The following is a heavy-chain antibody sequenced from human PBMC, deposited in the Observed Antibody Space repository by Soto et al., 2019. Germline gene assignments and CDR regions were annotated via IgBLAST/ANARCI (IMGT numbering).Heavy chain of an antibody. Sequence: SETLSLTCTVSGGSISSYYWSWIRQPPGKGLEWTGYIYYSGSTNYNPSLKSRVTISVDTSKNQFSLKLSSVTAAVTSVYYCARVYCSGGSCYFDYWGQGTLVTVSS. J-gene: IGHJ4*02. CDR3: ARVYCSGGSCYFDY. CDR2: IYYSGST. CDR1: GGSISSYY. V-gene: IGHV4-59*01. D-gene: IGHD2-15*01.